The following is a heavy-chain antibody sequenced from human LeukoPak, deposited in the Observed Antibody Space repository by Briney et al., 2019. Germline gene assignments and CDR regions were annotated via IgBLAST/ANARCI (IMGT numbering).Heavy chain of an antibody. Sequence: PSETLSLTCAVYGGSFSGYYWSWIRQPPGKGLEWIGEINHSGSTNYNPSLKSRVTISVDTSKNQFSLNLSSLTAADTAVYYCARDSSGWFRQGFDYWGQGTLVTVSS. CDR3: ARDSSGWFRQGFDY. V-gene: IGHV4-34*01. CDR2: INHSGST. D-gene: IGHD6-19*01. J-gene: IGHJ4*02. CDR1: GGSFSGYY.